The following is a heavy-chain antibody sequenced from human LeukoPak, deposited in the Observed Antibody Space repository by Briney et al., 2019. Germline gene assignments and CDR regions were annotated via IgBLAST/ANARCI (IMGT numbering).Heavy chain of an antibody. J-gene: IGHJ3*02. CDR1: GGSISSGVYY. CDR3: ARGVKGLRGAFDI. CDR2: IYYSGST. Sequence: SETLSLTCTVSGGSISSGVYYWSWIRQHPGKGLEWIGYIYYSGSTYSNPSLKSRLTMSVDISKNQFSLKLSSVTAAGTAVYYCARGVKGLRGAFDIWGQGTMVTVSS. V-gene: IGHV4-31*03. D-gene: IGHD3-10*01.